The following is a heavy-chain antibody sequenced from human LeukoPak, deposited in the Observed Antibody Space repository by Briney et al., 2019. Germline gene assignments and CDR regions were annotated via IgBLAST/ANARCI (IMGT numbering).Heavy chain of an antibody. Sequence: PSETLSLTCAVYGGSFSGYYWSWIRQPPGKGLEWIGEINHSGSTNYNPSLKSRVTISVDTSKNQFSLKLSSVTAADTAVYYCARAGRYCSGGSCYSDYWGQGTLVTVSS. J-gene: IGHJ4*02. CDR3: ARAGRYCSGGSCYSDY. CDR2: INHSGST. CDR1: GGSFSGYY. D-gene: IGHD2-15*01. V-gene: IGHV4-34*01.